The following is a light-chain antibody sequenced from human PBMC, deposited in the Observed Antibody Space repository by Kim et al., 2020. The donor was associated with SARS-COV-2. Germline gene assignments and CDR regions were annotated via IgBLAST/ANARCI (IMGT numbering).Light chain of an antibody. CDR2: DAS. CDR1: QDISNY. Sequence: DIQMTQSPSSLSASVGDRVTFTCQASQDISNYLNWYQQKPGKAPKLLIYDASNLETGVPSRFSGSGSGTDFTFTISSLQPEDIATYYCQQYDLTFGGGTKVDIK. CDR3: QQYDLT. J-gene: IGKJ4*01. V-gene: IGKV1-33*01.